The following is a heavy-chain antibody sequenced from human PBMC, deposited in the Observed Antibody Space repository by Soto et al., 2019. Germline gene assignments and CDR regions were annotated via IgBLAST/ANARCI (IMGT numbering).Heavy chain of an antibody. CDR3: APHVSCSGGSCQYDGFEI. Sequence: GGSLRLSCAASGFTFSDYWMHWVRQAPGKGLVWVSRINSDGRSTNYADSVKGRFTISRDNSMNTLYLQRNSLRAEDTAVYHCAPHVSCSGGSCQYDGFEIRGQGTMVTVSS. CDR2: INSDGRST. J-gene: IGHJ3*02. CDR1: GFTFSDYW. D-gene: IGHD2-15*01. V-gene: IGHV3-74*01.